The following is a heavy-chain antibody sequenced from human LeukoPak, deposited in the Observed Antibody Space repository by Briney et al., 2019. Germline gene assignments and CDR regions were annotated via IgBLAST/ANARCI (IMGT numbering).Heavy chain of an antibody. J-gene: IGHJ6*04. CDR2: IIPILGTA. CDR3: ARALGAPDQLLGTHYYGMDV. V-gene: IGHV1-69*01. Sequence: SVKVSCKASGGTFSSYAISWVRQAPGQGLEWMGGIIPILGTANYAQKFQGRVTITADESTSTAYMELSSLRSEDTAVYYCARALGAPDQLLGTHYYGMDVWGKGTTVTVSS. CDR1: GGTFSSYA. D-gene: IGHD2-2*01.